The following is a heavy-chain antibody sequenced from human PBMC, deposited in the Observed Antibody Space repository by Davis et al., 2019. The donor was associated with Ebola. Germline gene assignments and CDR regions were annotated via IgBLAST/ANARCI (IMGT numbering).Heavy chain of an antibody. J-gene: IGHJ6*02. CDR3: AREVPVVVVAATVYGMDV. CDR2: ISAYNGNT. Sequence: ASVKVSCKASGYTFTSYGISWVRQAPGQGLEWMGWISAYNGNTNYAQKLQGRVTMTTDTSTSTAYMELRSLRSDDTAVYYCAREVPVVVVAATVYGMDVWGQGTTVTVSS. V-gene: IGHV1-18*01. CDR1: GYTFTSYG. D-gene: IGHD2-15*01.